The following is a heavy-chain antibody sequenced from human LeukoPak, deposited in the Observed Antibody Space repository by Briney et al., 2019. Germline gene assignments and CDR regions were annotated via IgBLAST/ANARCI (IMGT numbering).Heavy chain of an antibody. CDR2: INHSGST. CDR1: GGSISSYY. Sequence: SETLSLTCTVSGGSISSYYWSWLRQPPGKGLEWIGEINHSGSTNYNPSLKSRVTISVDTSKNQFSLKLSSVTAADTAVYYCARAWHCSGGSCYLFDYWGQGTLVTVSS. V-gene: IGHV4-34*01. J-gene: IGHJ4*02. CDR3: ARAWHCSGGSCYLFDY. D-gene: IGHD2-15*01.